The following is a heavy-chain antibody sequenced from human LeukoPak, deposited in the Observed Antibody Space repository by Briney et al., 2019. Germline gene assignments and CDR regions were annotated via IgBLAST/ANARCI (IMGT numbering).Heavy chain of an antibody. CDR1: GFTFSSYA. V-gene: IGHV3-23*01. D-gene: IGHD6-13*01. Sequence: GGSLRLSCAASGFTFSSYAMSWVRQAPGKGLEWVSAISGSGGSTYYADSVKGRFTISRDNSKNTLYLQMNSLRAEDTAGYYCAKVEQQLVMEYYFDYWGQGTLVTVSS. CDR3: AKVEQQLVMEYYFDY. CDR2: ISGSGGST. J-gene: IGHJ4*02.